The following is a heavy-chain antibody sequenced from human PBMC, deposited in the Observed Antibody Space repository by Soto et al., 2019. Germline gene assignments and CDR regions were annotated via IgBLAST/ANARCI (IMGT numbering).Heavy chain of an antibody. CDR1: GFPFSSYA. Sequence: GGSLRLSCVVSGFPFSSYAMNWVRKAPGKGLERVSSISVSGDVTYHADSVKVRLTISRDNSKSTLFLLMNSLGADDTSVYYCAKGYSGSPWSQVDLWGQGTLVTVSS. V-gene: IGHV3-23*01. CDR2: ISVSGDVT. D-gene: IGHD2-15*01. J-gene: IGHJ4*02. CDR3: AKGYSGSPWSQVDL.